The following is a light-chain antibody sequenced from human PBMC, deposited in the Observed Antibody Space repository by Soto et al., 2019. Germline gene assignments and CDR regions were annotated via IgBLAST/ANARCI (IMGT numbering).Light chain of an antibody. CDR1: QSISNF. Sequence: DIQMTQSPSSLSASVGDRVTITCRASQSISNFLNWYQQKPGKAPNLLIYAASSLQSGVPSRFSGGGSGTDFTLTISSLQPEDFATFYCQQTYSTPWTFGQGTRVEI. CDR3: QQTYSTPWT. J-gene: IGKJ1*01. V-gene: IGKV1-39*01. CDR2: AAS.